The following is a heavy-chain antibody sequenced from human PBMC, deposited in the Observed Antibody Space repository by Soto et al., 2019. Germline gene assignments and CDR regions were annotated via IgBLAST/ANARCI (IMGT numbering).Heavy chain of an antibody. CDR2: IYWDGDE. V-gene: IGHV2-5*02. J-gene: IGHJ4*02. Sequence: QITLKESGPTLVKPTQTLTLTCTFSGFSLSTSAEGVGWIGQPPGKALEWLALIYWDGDERYSPSLKSRLTITKDTSKNQVVLTMTNMDPADTATYSCAHGSCTSADCYPNPYLDYWGQGILVTVSS. CDR1: GFSLSTSAEG. CDR3: AHGSCTSADCYPNPYLDY. D-gene: IGHD2-2*01.